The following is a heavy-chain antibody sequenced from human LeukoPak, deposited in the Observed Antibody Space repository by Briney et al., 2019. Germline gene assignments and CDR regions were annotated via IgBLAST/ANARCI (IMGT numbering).Heavy chain of an antibody. J-gene: IGHJ6*02. D-gene: IGHD3/OR15-3a*01. CDR3: VPLGGLGYYQYGMDV. Sequence: GGSLRLSCVVSGFTFSTYAMSWVRQAPGKGLEWVSGIGGSGGDTFYADSVRGRFTVSRDNSKNTLFLQIDSLGTEDTAVYYCVPLGGLGYYQYGMDVWGRGTTVTVSS. CDR2: IGGSGGDT. V-gene: IGHV3-23*01. CDR1: GFTFSTYA.